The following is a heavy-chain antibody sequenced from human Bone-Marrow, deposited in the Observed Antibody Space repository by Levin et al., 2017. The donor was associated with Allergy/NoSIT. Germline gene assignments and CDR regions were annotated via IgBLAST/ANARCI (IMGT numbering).Heavy chain of an antibody. CDR2: IIPIFGTA. CDR3: AREDRIRYCSGGSGQYYFDY. V-gene: IGHV1-69*13. J-gene: IGHJ4*02. D-gene: IGHD2-15*01. CDR1: GGTFSSYA. Sequence: SVKVSCKASGGTFSSYAISWVRQAPGQGLEWMGGIIPIFGTANYAQKFQGRVTITADESTSTAYMELSSLRSEDTAVYYCAREDRIRYCSGGSGQYYFDYWGQGTLVTVSS.